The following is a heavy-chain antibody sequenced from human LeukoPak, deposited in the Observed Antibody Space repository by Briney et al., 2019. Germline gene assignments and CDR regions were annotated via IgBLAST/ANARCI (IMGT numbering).Heavy chain of an antibody. CDR2: IYTSGST. Sequence: SESLSLTCPVSGGSISSYYWSWIRQPAGKGREWIGYIYTSGSTNYNPSLKSRVTLSADPSKHQFPLKLSSVTAADTAVYYCARSYSSSWLYFHYWRQGTLVPVSS. V-gene: IGHV4-4*09. J-gene: IGHJ4*02. CDR1: GGSISSYY. D-gene: IGHD6-13*01. CDR3: ARSYSSSWLYFHY.